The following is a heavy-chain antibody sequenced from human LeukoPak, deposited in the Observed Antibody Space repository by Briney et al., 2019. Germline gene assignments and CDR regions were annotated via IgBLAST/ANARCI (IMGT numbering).Heavy chain of an antibody. V-gene: IGHV1-46*01. Sequence: ASVQVSCKASGYTLTSYYLHWVRQVPGQGLEWMAIINPSGGSTSHAQKFQGRVTMTRDASASTAYTELSSLRSEDTAVYYCASVYKHGMDVWGQGTTVTVSS. CDR2: INPSGGST. J-gene: IGHJ6*02. CDR1: GYTLTSYY. D-gene: IGHD5-24*01. CDR3: ASVYKHGMDV.